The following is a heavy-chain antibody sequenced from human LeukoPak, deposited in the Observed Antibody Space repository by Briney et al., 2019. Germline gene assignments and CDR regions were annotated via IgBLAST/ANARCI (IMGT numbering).Heavy chain of an antibody. CDR1: GGSFSGYY. V-gene: IGHV4-34*01. J-gene: IGHJ4*02. CDR3: AGALAYGDYPFG. D-gene: IGHD4-17*01. CDR2: INHSGST. Sequence: KPSETLSLTCAVYGGSFSGYYWSWIRQPPGKGLEWIGEINHSGSTNYNPSLKSRVTISIDTSKNQFSLKLSSVTAADTAVYHCAGALAYGDYPFGWGQGTLVTVSS.